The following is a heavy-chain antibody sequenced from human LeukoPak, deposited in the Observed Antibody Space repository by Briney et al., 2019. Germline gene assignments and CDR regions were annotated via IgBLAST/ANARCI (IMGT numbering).Heavy chain of an antibody. CDR2: ISYDGSNK. Sequence: PGGSLRLSCAASGFTFSSYGMHWVRQAPGKGLEWVAVISYDGSNKYYADSVKGRFTISRDNPKNTLYLQMNSLRAEDTAVYYCAKIVVVAATIDYWGQGTLVTVSS. J-gene: IGHJ4*02. CDR3: AKIVVVAATIDY. D-gene: IGHD2-15*01. V-gene: IGHV3-30*18. CDR1: GFTFSSYG.